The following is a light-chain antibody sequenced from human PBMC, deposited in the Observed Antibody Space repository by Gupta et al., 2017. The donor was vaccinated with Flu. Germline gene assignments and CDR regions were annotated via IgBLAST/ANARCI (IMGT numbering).Light chain of an antibody. Sequence: EIVLTHSPGTLSLSPGERATLSCRASQSVSRSFLAWYQQKPAQAPRLLINHASSRATGIPDRFRGSGYGTDFTLTISRGEPEDFAVYYCQQDDKPPGTFGQGTQVEIK. CDR3: QQDDKPPGT. CDR2: HAS. V-gene: IGKV3-20*01. CDR1: QSVSRSF. J-gene: IGKJ1*01.